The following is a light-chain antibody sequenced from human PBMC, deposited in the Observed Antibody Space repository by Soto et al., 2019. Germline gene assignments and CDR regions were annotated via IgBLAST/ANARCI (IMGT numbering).Light chain of an antibody. CDR2: GAS. J-gene: IGKJ1*01. CDR3: QQYNNWPPRT. V-gene: IGKV3-15*01. Sequence: EIVMTQSPATLSVSPGERATLSCRASQSVSSNLAWYQQKPGQAPRLLIYGASTRATGIPARFSGSGSGTEFTLTISSLQSEDFAVYYRQQYNNWPPRTVGQGTTVDIQ. CDR1: QSVSSN.